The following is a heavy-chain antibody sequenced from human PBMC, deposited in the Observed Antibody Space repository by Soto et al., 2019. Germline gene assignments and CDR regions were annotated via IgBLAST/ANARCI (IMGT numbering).Heavy chain of an antibody. J-gene: IGHJ4*02. CDR3: AGRYYYDSSGYPY. Sequence: SETLSLTCTVSGGSVSSGSYYWSWIRQPPGKGLEWIGYIYYSGSTNYNPSLKSRVTISVDTSKNQFSLKLSSVTAADTAVYYCAGRYYYDSSGYPYWGQGTLVTVSS. CDR1: GGSVSSGSYY. D-gene: IGHD3-22*01. V-gene: IGHV4-61*01. CDR2: IYYSGST.